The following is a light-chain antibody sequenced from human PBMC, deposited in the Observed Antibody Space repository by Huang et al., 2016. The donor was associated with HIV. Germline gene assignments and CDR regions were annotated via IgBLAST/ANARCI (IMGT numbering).Light chain of an antibody. V-gene: IGKV1-33*01. J-gene: IGKJ3*01. Sequence: DIQMTQSPSSLSASIGDRVTITCQASQDISNYLNWYHQKPGTAPKLLIYTASNLETGVPPRVSGSGSGTEFIFTINSLQPEDVGTYYCQEYDNVRLFTFGPGTKVHI. CDR1: QDISNY. CDR2: TAS. CDR3: QEYDNVRLFT.